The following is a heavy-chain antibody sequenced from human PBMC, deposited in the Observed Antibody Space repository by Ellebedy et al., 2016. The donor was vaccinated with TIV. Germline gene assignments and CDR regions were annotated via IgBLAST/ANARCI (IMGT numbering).Heavy chain of an antibody. J-gene: IGHJ4*02. V-gene: IGHV3-21*05. CDR2: ISSSSSYT. D-gene: IGHD5-24*01. CDR1: GFTFSSYA. Sequence: PGGSLRLSCAASGFTFSSYAMSWVRQAPGKGLEWVSYISSSSSYTNYADSVKGRFTISRDNAKNSLYLQMNSLRAEDTAVYYCASGQFVVKVATMSFDYWGQGTLVTVSS. CDR3: ASGQFVVKVATMSFDY.